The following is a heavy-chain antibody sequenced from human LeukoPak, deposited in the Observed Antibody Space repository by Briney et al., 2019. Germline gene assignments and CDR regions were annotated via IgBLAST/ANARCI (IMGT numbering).Heavy chain of an antibody. Sequence: SETLSLTCAVYGGSFSGYYWSWIRQPPGEGLEWIGEINHSGSTNYNPSLKSRVTISVDTSKNQFSLKLSSVTAADTAVYYCARGLGGYDVAIDYWGQGTLVTVSS. CDR2: INHSGST. D-gene: IGHD5-12*01. J-gene: IGHJ4*02. V-gene: IGHV4-34*01. CDR1: GGSFSGYY. CDR3: ARGLGGYDVAIDY.